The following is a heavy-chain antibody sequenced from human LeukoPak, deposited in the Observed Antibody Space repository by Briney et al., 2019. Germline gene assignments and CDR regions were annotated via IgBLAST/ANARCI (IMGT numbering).Heavy chain of an antibody. V-gene: IGHV3-7*03. Sequence: GGSLRLSCAASGFALSSHWMTWVRQVPGRGPEWVANVNRDGSETYYLDSVKGRFTISKGNAKNSLYLQMNSLRAEDTALYHCARNNGMDVWGQGTTVIVSS. CDR3: ARNNGMDV. CDR1: GFALSSHW. CDR2: VNRDGSET. J-gene: IGHJ6*02.